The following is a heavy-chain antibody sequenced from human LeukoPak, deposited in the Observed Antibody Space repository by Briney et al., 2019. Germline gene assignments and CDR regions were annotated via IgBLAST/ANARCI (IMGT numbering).Heavy chain of an antibody. Sequence: GVSLRLSCAASGLTFSDHYMDWVRQSPGEGVEWVGRTRNRANSYTAEYAASLKGRFTISRDDSKNSPNLQMNSLKTEDTAVYYCARVKVEWELLQIAFDIWGRGTMVTVYS. V-gene: IGHV3-72*01. CDR2: TRNRANSYTA. CDR1: GLTFSDHY. J-gene: IGHJ3*02. CDR3: ARVKVEWELLQIAFDI. D-gene: IGHD1-26*01.